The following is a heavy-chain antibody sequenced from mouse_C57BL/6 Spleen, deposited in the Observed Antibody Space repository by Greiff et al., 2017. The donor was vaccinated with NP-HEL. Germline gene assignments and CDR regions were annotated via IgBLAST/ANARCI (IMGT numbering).Heavy chain of an antibody. D-gene: IGHD2-5*01. CDR2: ISSGSSTI. CDR3: ARPYYSNYFDV. CDR1: GFTFSDYG. V-gene: IGHV5-17*01. J-gene: IGHJ1*03. Sequence: EVMLVESGGGLVKPGGSLKLSCAASGFTFSDYGMHWVRQAPEKGLEWVAYISSGSSTIYYADTVKGRFTISRDNAKNTLFLQMTSLRSEDTAMYYCARPYYSNYFDVWGTGTTVTVSS.